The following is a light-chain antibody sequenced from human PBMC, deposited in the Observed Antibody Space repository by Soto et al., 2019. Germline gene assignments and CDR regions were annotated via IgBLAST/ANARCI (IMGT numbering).Light chain of an antibody. Sequence: HSALTQPASVSGSPGQSITISCTGTNSDVGAYNYVSWYQQHPGKAPKLMIYDVSNRPSGVSNRFSGSKSGNTASLTISGLRAEDEADYYCSSYTSSSTRVFGGGTKVTVL. CDR3: SSYTSSSTRV. V-gene: IGLV2-14*01. CDR2: DVS. J-gene: IGLJ2*01. CDR1: NSDVGAYNY.